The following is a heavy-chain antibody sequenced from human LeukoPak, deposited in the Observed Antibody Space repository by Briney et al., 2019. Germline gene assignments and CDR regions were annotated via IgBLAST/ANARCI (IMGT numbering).Heavy chain of an antibody. CDR2: TSSDGSST. D-gene: IGHD1-26*01. CDR3: GRALYRGFDY. V-gene: IGHV3-74*01. Sequence: PGGSLRLSCAASGFTFSSDWMHWVRQAPGKGLVWVSRTSSDGSSTSYADSVRGRFTISRDNAKNTLYLQMNSLRAEDTAVYYCGRALYRGFDYWGQGTLVTVSS. J-gene: IGHJ4*02. CDR1: GFTFSSDW.